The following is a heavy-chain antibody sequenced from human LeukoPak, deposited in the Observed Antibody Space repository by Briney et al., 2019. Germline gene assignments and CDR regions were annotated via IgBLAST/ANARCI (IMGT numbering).Heavy chain of an antibody. D-gene: IGHD3-16*01. Sequence: PSETLSLTCTVSGGSISSYYWSWIRQPPGKGLEWIGYIYYSGSTNYNPSLKSRVTISVDTSKNQFSLKLDSVAVGDTAVYYSASLFGGVIAFDYWGQGTLVTVSS. J-gene: IGHJ4*02. V-gene: IGHV4-59*01. CDR3: ASLFGGVIAFDY. CDR2: IYYSGST. CDR1: GGSISSYY.